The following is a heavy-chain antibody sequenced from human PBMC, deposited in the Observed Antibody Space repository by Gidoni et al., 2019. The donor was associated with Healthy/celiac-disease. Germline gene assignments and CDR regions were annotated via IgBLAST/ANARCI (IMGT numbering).Heavy chain of an antibody. CDR3: ARGYGGGEAADY. CDR2: IWYDGSNK. CDR1: GVTFSSYG. V-gene: IGHV3-33*01. J-gene: IGHJ4*02. D-gene: IGHD2-21*01. Sequence: QVQLVESGGGVVQPGRSLRLSCAASGVTFSSYGMPWVRQAPGKGLEWVAVIWYDGSNKYYADSVKGRFTTSRDNSKNTLYLQMNSLRAEDTAVYYCARGYGGGEAADYWGQGTLVTVSS.